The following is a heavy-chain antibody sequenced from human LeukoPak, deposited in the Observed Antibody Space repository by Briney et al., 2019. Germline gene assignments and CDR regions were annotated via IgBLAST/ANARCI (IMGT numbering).Heavy chain of an antibody. D-gene: IGHD3-10*01. CDR2: ISSNGRTM. V-gene: IGHV3-48*03. Sequence: PGGSLRLSCAASGFTFSGYEMNWVRQSPEKGLEWVSYISSNGRTMYYADSVKGRFTISRDNSKNTLYLQMNSLRAEDTAVYYCAKDDSLRWFGELIGVNSGFDYWGQGTLVTVSS. CDR3: AKDDSLRWFGELIGVNSGFDY. CDR1: GFTFSGYE. J-gene: IGHJ4*02.